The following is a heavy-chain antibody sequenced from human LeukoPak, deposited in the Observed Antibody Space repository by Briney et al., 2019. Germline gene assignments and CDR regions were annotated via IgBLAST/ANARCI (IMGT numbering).Heavy chain of an antibody. Sequence: GGSLRLSCTASGFTFSGYSMNWIRQAPGKGLEWVAVISYDGSNKYYADSVKGRFTISRDNSKNTLYLQMNSLRAEDTAVYYCARSGVGPFDYWGQGTLVTVSS. V-gene: IGHV3-30*03. D-gene: IGHD1-26*01. CDR2: ISYDGSNK. J-gene: IGHJ4*02. CDR3: ARSGVGPFDY. CDR1: GFTFSGYS.